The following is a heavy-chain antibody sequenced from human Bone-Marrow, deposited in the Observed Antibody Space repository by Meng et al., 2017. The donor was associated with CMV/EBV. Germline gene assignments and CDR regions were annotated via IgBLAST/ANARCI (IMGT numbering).Heavy chain of an antibody. Sequence: GESLKISCAASGFSVSSYWMHWVRQVPGKGPVWVARLDDQRGTKYADFVEGRLTISRDDLKNTLYLQINSLRVEDTAVYYCARSTSAKTDYWTWGQGTLVTVSS. J-gene: IGHJ1*01. D-gene: IGHD4/OR15-4a*01. CDR3: ARSTSAKTDYWT. CDR2: LDDQRGT. V-gene: IGHV3-74*01. CDR1: GFSVSSYW.